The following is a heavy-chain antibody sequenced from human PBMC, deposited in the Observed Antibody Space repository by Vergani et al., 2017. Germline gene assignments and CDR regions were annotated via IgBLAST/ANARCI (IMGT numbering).Heavy chain of an antibody. V-gene: IGHV4-34*01. J-gene: IGHJ3*02. D-gene: IGHD2-8*01. CDR1: GGSFSDYY. Sequence: QVQLQQWGAGLLKPSETLSLTCAVHGGSFSDYYWSWIRQPPGKGLEWIGEINHSGSSNNNPSLKSRVTISVDTSKNHFSLELSSVTAADTAVYYCARALMGWSYAFDIWGQGTMVTVSS. CDR3: ARALMGWSYAFDI. CDR2: INHSGSS.